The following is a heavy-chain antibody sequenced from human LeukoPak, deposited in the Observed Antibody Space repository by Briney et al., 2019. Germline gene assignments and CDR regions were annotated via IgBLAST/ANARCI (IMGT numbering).Heavy chain of an antibody. CDR1: GYTFTSYG. CDR2: ISAYNGNT. D-gene: IGHD3-10*01. J-gene: IGHJ4*02. V-gene: IGHV1-18*01. CDR3: ASTLYGSGSTYLDY. Sequence: ASVKVSCKASGYTFTSYGISWVRQAPGQGLEWMGWISAYNGNTNYAQKLQGRVTMTTDTSTSTAYMELRRLRSDDTAVYYCASTLYGSGSTYLDYWGQGTLVTVSS.